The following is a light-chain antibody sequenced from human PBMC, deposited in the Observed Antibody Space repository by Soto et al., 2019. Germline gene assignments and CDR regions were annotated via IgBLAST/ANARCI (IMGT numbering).Light chain of an antibody. CDR2: EVS. CDR1: SSDVGGYNY. V-gene: IGLV2-8*01. Sequence: QSVLTQPPSASGSPGQSVTISCTGTSSDVGGYNYVSWYQQHPGKAPKVIIYEVSKRPSGVPDRFSGSKSGSTASLTVSGLQSEDEADSYCSSYAVPNIFVFGTGTKVTVL. CDR3: SSYAVPNIFV. J-gene: IGLJ1*01.